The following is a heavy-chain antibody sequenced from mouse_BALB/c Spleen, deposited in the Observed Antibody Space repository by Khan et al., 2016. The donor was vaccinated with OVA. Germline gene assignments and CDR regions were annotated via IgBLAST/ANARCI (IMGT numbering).Heavy chain of an antibody. CDR3: TRRISYFALDY. D-gene: IGHD2-4*01. CDR2: INTYTGEP. J-gene: IGHJ4*01. CDR1: GYTFTNYG. Sequence: QVQLKQSGPELKKPGETVKISCKASGYTFTNYGMNWVKQAPGKGLKWMGWINTYTGEPTYADDFKGRFAFSLETSASTAYLQINNLKNEDTATYFCTRRISYFALDYWGQGTSVTVSS. V-gene: IGHV9-3-1*01.